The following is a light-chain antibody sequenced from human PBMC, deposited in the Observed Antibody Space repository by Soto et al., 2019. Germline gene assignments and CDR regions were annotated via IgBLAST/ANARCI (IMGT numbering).Light chain of an antibody. CDR3: QQDIIYPFR. V-gene: IGKV1-5*01. CDR2: DAS. Sequence: DIQMTQFPSTLSASVGDRVTITCRASQTTNTWLAWYQQKPGTAPKLLSYDASSLESGVPPGFSASGSGTEFTLTVSSLQPDELATYCCQQDIIYPFRFGQGTKVEIK. CDR1: QTTNTW. J-gene: IGKJ2*03.